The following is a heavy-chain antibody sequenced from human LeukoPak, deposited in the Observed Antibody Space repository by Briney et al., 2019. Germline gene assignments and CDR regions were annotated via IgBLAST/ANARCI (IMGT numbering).Heavy chain of an antibody. CDR3: AALQWRPGPYFDY. CDR1: GFTFTSSA. D-gene: IGHD6-19*01. V-gene: IGHV1-58*01. Sequence: ASVKVSCKASGFTFTSSAVLWGRQARGQRLEWIGWIVVGSGNTNYAQKFQERVTITRDMSTSTAYMELSSLRSEDTAVYYCAALQWRPGPYFDYWGQGTLVTVSS. J-gene: IGHJ4*02. CDR2: IVVGSGNT.